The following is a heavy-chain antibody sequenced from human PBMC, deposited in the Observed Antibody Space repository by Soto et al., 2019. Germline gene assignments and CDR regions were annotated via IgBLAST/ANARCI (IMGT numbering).Heavy chain of an antibody. V-gene: IGHV3-23*01. CDR2: IKGSGGST. J-gene: IGHJ1*01. CDR3: AKDGISYSSSAEYFQH. CDR1: GFTFSSYA. D-gene: IGHD6-13*01. Sequence: GGSLRLSCAASGFTFSSYAMSWVRQAPGKGLEWVSAIKGSGGSTYYADSVKGRFTISRDNSKNTLYLQMNSLRAEATAVYYCAKDGISYSSSAEYFQHWGQGTLVTVSS.